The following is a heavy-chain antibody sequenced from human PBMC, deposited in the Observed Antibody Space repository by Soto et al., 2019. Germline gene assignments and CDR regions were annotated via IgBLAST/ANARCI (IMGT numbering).Heavy chain of an antibody. CDR3: ARDDYYYDSSGYPGPFDY. CDR1: GFTFSSYS. D-gene: IGHD3-22*01. CDR2: ISSRSSYI. Sequence: LRLSCAASGFTFSSYSMNWVRQAPGKGLEWVSSISSRSSYIYYADSVKGRFTISRDNAKNSLYLQMNSLRAEDTAVYYCARDDYYYDSSGYPGPFDYWGQGTLVTVSS. J-gene: IGHJ4*02. V-gene: IGHV3-21*01.